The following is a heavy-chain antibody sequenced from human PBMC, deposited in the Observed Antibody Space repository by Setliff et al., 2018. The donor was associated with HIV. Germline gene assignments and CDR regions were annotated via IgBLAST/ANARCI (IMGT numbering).Heavy chain of an antibody. J-gene: IGHJ6*03. CDR3: AKDGGGDYYYYYMDV. D-gene: IGHD2-15*01. CDR2: ISGSGVNT. Sequence: HPSETLRLSCAASGFTFSSYAMNWVRQAPGKGLEWVSSISGSGVNTYYADSVKGRFTISRDNFKNTLYIQMNSMRAEDTAVYYCAKDGGGDYYYYYMDVWGKGTTVTVS. V-gene: IGHV3-23*01. CDR1: GFTFSSYA.